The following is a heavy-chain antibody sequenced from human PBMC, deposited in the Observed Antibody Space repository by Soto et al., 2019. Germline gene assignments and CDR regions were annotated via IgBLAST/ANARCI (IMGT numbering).Heavy chain of an antibody. CDR2: IFSNDEK. CDR1: RFSLSNARMG. Sequence: XGPTLGKPTETLTLTCTVCRFSLSNARMGVSCIRQPPGKALEWLAHIFSNDEKSYSTSLKSRLTISKDTSKSQVVLTMTNMDPVDTATYYCARLTLDFWSGYIFDDWAQGTLVTVSS. J-gene: IGHJ4*02. CDR3: ARLTLDFWSGYIFDD. V-gene: IGHV2-26*01. D-gene: IGHD3-3*01.